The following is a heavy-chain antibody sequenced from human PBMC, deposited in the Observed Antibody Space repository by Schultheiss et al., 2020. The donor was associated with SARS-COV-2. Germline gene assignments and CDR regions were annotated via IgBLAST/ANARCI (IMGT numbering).Heavy chain of an antibody. Sequence: GGSLRLSCAASGFTFSSYEMNWVRQAPGKGLEWVAVIWYDGSNKYYADSVKGRFTISRDNSKNTLYLQMNSLRAEDTAVYYCARDGDIVVVTAILDYWGQGTLVTVSS. CDR3: ARDGDIVVVTAILDY. CDR1: GFTFSSYE. V-gene: IGHV3-33*08. D-gene: IGHD2-21*02. CDR2: IWYDGSNK. J-gene: IGHJ4*02.